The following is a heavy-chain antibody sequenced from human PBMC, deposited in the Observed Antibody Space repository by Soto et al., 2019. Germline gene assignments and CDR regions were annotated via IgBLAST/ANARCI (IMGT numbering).Heavy chain of an antibody. CDR3: ARHAYDITGTKNAFDI. V-gene: IGHV5-51*01. CDR2: IYPGDSDT. Sequence: GESLKISCKGSGYSFTSYWIGWVRQMPGKGLEWMGIIYPGDSDTRYSPSFQGQVTTSADKSISTAYLQWSSLKASDTAMYYCARHAYDITGTKNAFDIWGQGTMVTVSS. D-gene: IGHD1-7*01. J-gene: IGHJ3*02. CDR1: GYSFTSYW.